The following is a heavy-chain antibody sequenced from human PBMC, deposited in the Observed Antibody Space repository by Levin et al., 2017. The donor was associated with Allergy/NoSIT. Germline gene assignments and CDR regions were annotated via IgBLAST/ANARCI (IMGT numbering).Heavy chain of an antibody. J-gene: IGHJ4*02. CDR2: IYSSGSA. Sequence: SETLSLTCKVSGGSISSGSYYWSWIRQPAAKGLEWIGRIYSSGSANYNPSLKSRVTISVHTSKNQFSLKLRSVTAADTAVYYCARAEVGSEHWGQGTLVTVSS. CDR3: ARAEVGSEH. CDR1: GGSISSGSYY. V-gene: IGHV4-61*02. D-gene: IGHD3-10*01.